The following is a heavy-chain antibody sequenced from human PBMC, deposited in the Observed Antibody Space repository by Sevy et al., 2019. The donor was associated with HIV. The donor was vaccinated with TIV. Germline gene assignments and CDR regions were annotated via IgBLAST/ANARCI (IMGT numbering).Heavy chain of an antibody. CDR1: GYTFTSYG. D-gene: IGHD3-22*01. CDR2: ISAYNGNT. CDR3: AKNYDSSVWSYFDY. V-gene: IGHV1-18*01. J-gene: IGHJ4*02. Sequence: ASVKVSCKASGYTFTSYGISWVRQAPGQGLEWMGWISAYNGNTNYAQKLQGRVTMTTDTSTSTAYMELRSLRSADTAVYYCAKNYDSSVWSYFDYWGQGTLVTVSS.